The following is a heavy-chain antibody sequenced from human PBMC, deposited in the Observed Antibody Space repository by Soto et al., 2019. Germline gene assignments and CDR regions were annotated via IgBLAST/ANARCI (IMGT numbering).Heavy chain of an antibody. Sequence: ASVNVSCKASGYTFTSYGISWVLQAPGQGLEWMGWISAYNGNTNYAQKLQGRVTMTTDTSTSTAYMELRSLRSDDTAVYYCARDYYDRGQGAFDIWGQGTMVTVSS. CDR1: GYTFTSYG. J-gene: IGHJ3*02. V-gene: IGHV1-18*01. CDR3: ARDYYDRGQGAFDI. D-gene: IGHD3-22*01. CDR2: ISAYNGNT.